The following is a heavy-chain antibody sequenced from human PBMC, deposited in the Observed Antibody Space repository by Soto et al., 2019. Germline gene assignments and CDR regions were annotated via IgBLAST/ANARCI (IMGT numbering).Heavy chain of an antibody. Sequence: TSETLSLTCTVSGGSISSGGYYYNWIRQHPGTGLEWIGYIYYSGSTYYNPSLKSRVTISVDTSKNRFSLKLSSVTAADTAVYYCARGIAMAGNWFDPWGQGTLVTVSS. J-gene: IGHJ5*02. CDR3: ARGIAMAGNWFDP. V-gene: IGHV4-31*03. CDR1: GGSISSGGYY. CDR2: IYYSGST. D-gene: IGHD6-19*01.